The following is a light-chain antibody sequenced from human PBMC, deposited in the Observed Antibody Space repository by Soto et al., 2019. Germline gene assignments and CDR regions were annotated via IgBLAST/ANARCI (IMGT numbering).Light chain of an antibody. Sequence: QSVLTQPPSVSAAPGQKVTISCSGSRSNIGKNYVSWYFHLLGTAPKLVIYDDNKRPSGIPDRFSGSKSDTSATLGITGLQTGDEADYYCGTWDSRLSAVVFGTGTKVTVL. CDR3: GTWDSRLSAVV. J-gene: IGLJ1*01. CDR1: RSNIGKNY. CDR2: DDN. V-gene: IGLV1-51*01.